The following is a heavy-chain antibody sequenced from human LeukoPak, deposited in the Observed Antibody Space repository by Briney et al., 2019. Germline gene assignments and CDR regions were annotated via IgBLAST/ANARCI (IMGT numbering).Heavy chain of an antibody. CDR2: ISYDGSNK. V-gene: IGHV3-30-3*01. Sequence: GGSLRLSCAASGFTFSSYWMHWVRQAPGKGLEWVAVISYDGSNKYYADSVKGRFTISRDNSKNTLYLQMNSLRAEDTAVYYCARDGGGYSYGADYWGQGTLVTVSS. CDR1: GFTFSSYW. D-gene: IGHD5-18*01. J-gene: IGHJ4*02. CDR3: ARDGGGYSYGADY.